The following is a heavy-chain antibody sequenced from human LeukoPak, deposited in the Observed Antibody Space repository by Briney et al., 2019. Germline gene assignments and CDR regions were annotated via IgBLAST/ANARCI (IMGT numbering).Heavy chain of an antibody. D-gene: IGHD7-27*01. Sequence: ASVKVSCKASGYTFTSYYMHWVRQAPGQGLEWMGIINPSGGSTSYAQKFQGRVTMTRDTSTSTVYMELSSLRSEDTAVYYCASCGGLLGCIFPRARNRFAPGGQGHLVTVSA. CDR3: ASCGGLLGCIFPRARNRFAP. CDR2: INPSGGST. J-gene: IGHJ5*02. V-gene: IGHV1-46*01. CDR1: GYTFTSYY.